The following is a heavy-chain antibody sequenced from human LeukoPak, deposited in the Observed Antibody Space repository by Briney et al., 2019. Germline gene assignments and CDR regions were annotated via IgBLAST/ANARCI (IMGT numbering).Heavy chain of an antibody. CDR3: ARALTGTTGYFDC. CDR1: GGSISSYY. V-gene: IGHV4-59*01. D-gene: IGHD1-20*01. CDR2: ISYSGST. J-gene: IGHJ4*02. Sequence: SETLSVTCTVSGGSISSYYWSWIRQPPGKGLEWIGYISYSGSTNYNPSLKSRVSISVGTSKNQFSLKLSSVTAADTAVYFCARALTGTTGYFDCWGQGTLFTVSS.